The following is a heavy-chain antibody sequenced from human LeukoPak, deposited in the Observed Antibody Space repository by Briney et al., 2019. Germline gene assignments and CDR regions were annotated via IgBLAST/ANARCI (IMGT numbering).Heavy chain of an antibody. CDR2: IHSTDGT. CDR3: ARDRLVHFHYYYDDLDV. V-gene: IGHV4-59*13. D-gene: IGHD3-3*02. J-gene: IGHJ6*04. CDR1: GFSFRNDY. Sequence: PSATLSLTCSVSGFSFRNDYCTWVRQAPGKGLEWIGYIHSTDGTNYSPSLNSRITISLDKSKKQFSLKVTSVTAADTAVYYCARDRLVHFHYYYDDLDVWGRGTTVTVSS.